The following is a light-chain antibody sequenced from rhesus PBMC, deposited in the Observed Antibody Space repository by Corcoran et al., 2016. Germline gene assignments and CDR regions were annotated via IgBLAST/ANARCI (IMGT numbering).Light chain of an antibody. CDR2: KAS. CDR3: LQYSSIAWT. CDR1: QRISCW. V-gene: IGKV1-22*01. J-gene: IGKJ1*01. Sequence: DIQMTQSPSSLSASVGDTVTITCRASQRISCWLDWDQQKPGKAPKLLSYKASSLQSGVPSRFNGSGSGTDFTLTSSSLEPEEFATYYCLQYSSIAWTFCQGTKVEIK.